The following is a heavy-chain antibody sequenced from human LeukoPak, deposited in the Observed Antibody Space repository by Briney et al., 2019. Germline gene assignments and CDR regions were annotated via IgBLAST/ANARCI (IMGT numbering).Heavy chain of an antibody. CDR1: GGTFSSYA. V-gene: IGHV1-69*05. Sequence: SVKVSCKASGGTFSSYAISWVRQAPGQGLEWMGRIIPIFGTANYAQKFQGRVTITTDESTSTAYMELSSLRSEDTAVYYCASTGTLGYCSSTSYFDDAFDIWGQGTMVTVSS. D-gene: IGHD2-2*01. J-gene: IGHJ3*02. CDR2: IIPIFGTA. CDR3: ASTGTLGYCSSTSYFDDAFDI.